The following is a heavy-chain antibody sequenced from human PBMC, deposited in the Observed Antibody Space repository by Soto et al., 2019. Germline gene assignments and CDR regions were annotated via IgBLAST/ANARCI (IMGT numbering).Heavy chain of an antibody. CDR3: ANVIVVVPAVHYGMDV. J-gene: IGHJ6*02. V-gene: IGHV3-30*18. CDR2: ISYDGSNK. CDR1: GFTFSSYG. Sequence: QVQLVESGGGVVQPGRSLRLSCAASGFTFSSYGMHWVRQAPGKGLEWVAVISYDGSNKYYADSVKGRFTISRDNSKNTLYLQMNSLRAEDTAVYYCANVIVVVPAVHYGMDVWGQGTTVTVSS. D-gene: IGHD2-2*01.